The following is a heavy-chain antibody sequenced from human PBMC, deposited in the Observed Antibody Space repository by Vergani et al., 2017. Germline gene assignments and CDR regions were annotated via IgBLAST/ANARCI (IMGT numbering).Heavy chain of an antibody. V-gene: IGHV4-30-4*01. J-gene: IGHJ6*03. CDR3: ARDTRYCSSTSCADRVYMDV. CDR2: IYYSGST. D-gene: IGHD2-2*01. Sequence: QVQLQESGPGLVKPSQTLSLTCTVSGGSISSGDYYWRWIRQPPGKGLEWIGYIYYSGSTYYNPSLKSRVTISVDTSKNQFSLKLSSVTAADTAVYYCARDTRYCSSTSCADRVYMDVWGKGTTVTVSS. CDR1: GGSISSGDYY.